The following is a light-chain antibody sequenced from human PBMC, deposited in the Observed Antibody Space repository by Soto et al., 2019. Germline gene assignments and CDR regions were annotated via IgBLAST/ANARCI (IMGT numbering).Light chain of an antibody. J-gene: IGKJ5*01. V-gene: IGKV3D-20*01. CDR2: DAS. Sequence: EIVLTQSPATPSLSPGEKATLSCGARQSVSSSYLAWYQQKPGLAPRLLIYDASSRATGIPDRFSGSGSGTDFTLTISRLEPEDFAVYYCQQYGSSPITFGQGTRLEIK. CDR3: QQYGSSPIT. CDR1: QSVSSSY.